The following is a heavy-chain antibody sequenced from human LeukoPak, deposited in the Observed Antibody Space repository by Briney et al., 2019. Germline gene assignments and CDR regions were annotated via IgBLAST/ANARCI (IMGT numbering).Heavy chain of an antibody. D-gene: IGHD1-26*01. V-gene: IGHV3-74*01. J-gene: IGHJ3*01. CDR3: TRGLSGTHNAFDL. CDR2: INPDGSTI. CDR1: GFSFGNYF. Sequence: PGRSLRLSCAASGFSFGNYFMHGIRQAPGKGLIWVSRINPDGSTIYYADSVKGRFTISRDNVGSSLYLEMNSLSVEDTALYYCTRGLSGTHNAFDLWGQGTLVTVSS.